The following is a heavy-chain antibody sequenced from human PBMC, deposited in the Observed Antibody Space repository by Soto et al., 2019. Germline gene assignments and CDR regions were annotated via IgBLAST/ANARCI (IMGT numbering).Heavy chain of an antibody. D-gene: IGHD6-13*01. V-gene: IGHV3-30-3*01. CDR2: ISYDGSNK. CDR1: GFTFSSYA. J-gene: IGHJ4*02. CDR3: ASGIAAAGTRSPFDY. Sequence: QVQLVESGGGVVQPGRSLRLSCAASGFTFSSYAMHWVRQAPGKGLEWVAVISYDGSNKYYADSVKGRFTISRDNSKNTLYLQMNSLRAEDTAVYYCASGIAAAGTRSPFDYWGQGTLFTVSS.